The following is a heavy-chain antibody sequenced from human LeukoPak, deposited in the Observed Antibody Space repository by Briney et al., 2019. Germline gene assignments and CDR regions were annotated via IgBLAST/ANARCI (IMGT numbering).Heavy chain of an antibody. CDR3: AKTHYDLLDV. Sequence: GGSLRLSCAVSGINFRGYWMAWVRQAPGKGLEWVSAMNNGPGATFYRDSVRGRFTISRDDSKSTLYLQMNSLRAEDTGTYYCAKTHYDLLDVWGQGTTVTVSS. CDR2: MNNGPGAT. CDR1: GINFRGYW. J-gene: IGHJ6*02. V-gene: IGHV3-23*01. D-gene: IGHD5-12*01.